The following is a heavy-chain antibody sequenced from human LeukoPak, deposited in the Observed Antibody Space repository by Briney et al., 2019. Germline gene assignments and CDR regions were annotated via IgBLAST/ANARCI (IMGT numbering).Heavy chain of an antibody. Sequence: ASVRVSCKASGYTFTSYDINWVRQASGQGLEWVGWMNPNSGNSGYAQKFQGRITMTRDTSISTAYMELSSLRPEDTAVYYCARWRGINLDTDFDYWGQGTLVTVSS. V-gene: IGHV1-8*01. CDR3: ARWRGINLDTDFDY. CDR1: GYTFTSYD. J-gene: IGHJ4*02. D-gene: IGHD1-1*01. CDR2: MNPNSGNS.